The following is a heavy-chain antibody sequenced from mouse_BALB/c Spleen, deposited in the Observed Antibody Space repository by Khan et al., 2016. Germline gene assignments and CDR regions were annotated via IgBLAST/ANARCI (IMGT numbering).Heavy chain of an antibody. V-gene: IGHV14-3*02. CDR3: AGISA. CDR2: IDPANGIT. D-gene: IGHD1-3*01. J-gene: IGHJ2*01. Sequence: QSGAELVKPGASVKLSCTASGFNIKEPYMHWVKQRPEQGLERIGRIDPANGITKYDPKVQGKATITAATSSNTTYLQLSSLKSEDTAVYYCAGISAWGQGTPLTVSS. CDR1: GFNIKEPY.